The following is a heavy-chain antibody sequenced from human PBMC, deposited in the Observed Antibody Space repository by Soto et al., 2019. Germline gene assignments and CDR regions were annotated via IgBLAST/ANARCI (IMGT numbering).Heavy chain of an antibody. J-gene: IGHJ3*02. CDR3: AKDYGTMIVVVQDAFDI. Sequence: EVQLLESGGGLVQPGGSLRLSCAASGFTFSSYAMSWVRQAPGKGLEWVSAISGSGGSTYYADSVKGRFTISRDNSKNTLYLQMNSLRAEDTAVYYCAKDYGTMIVVVQDAFDIWGHGTMVTVSS. CDR1: GFTFSSYA. CDR2: ISGSGGST. V-gene: IGHV3-23*01. D-gene: IGHD3-22*01.